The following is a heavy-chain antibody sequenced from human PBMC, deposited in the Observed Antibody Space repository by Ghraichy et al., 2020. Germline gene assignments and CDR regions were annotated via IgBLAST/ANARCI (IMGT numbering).Heavy chain of an antibody. CDR2: INHSGST. J-gene: IGHJ4*02. V-gene: IGHV4-34*01. Sequence: SQTLSLTCAVYGGSFSGYYWSWIRQPPGKGLEWIGEINHSGSTNYNPSLKSRVTISVDTSKNQFSLKLSSVTAADTAVYYCARVPYYYGSGSYYNAAWRDYWGQGTLVTVSS. CDR1: GGSFSGYY. CDR3: ARVPYYYGSGSYYNAAWRDY. D-gene: IGHD3-10*01.